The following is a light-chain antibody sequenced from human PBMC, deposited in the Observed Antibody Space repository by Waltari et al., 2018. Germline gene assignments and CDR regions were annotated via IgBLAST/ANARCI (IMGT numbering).Light chain of an antibody. CDR1: QGISNY. J-gene: IGKJ1*01. Sequence: DLQMTQSPSSLSASVGDRVTITCRASQGISNYLSWYQQKPGRVPKLLIYATSTLQSGVPSRFSGSGSGTDFTLTISSRQPEDVANYYCQKYNSAPRTFGQGTKVEIK. V-gene: IGKV1-27*01. CDR2: ATS. CDR3: QKYNSAPRT.